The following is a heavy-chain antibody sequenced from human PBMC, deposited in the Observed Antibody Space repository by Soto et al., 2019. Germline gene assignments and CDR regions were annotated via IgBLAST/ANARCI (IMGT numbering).Heavy chain of an antibody. CDR3: ASSYGSGYRAFYF. J-gene: IGHJ4*02. V-gene: IGHV1-69*02. CDR2: IIPILGIA. CDR1: GGTFTSYT. D-gene: IGHD3-10*01. Sequence: SVKVSCKAPGGTFTSYTISWVRPAPGQGLEWMGRIIPILGIANYAQKFQGRLTITADKSTSTAYMELSSLRSEDTAMYYCASSYGSGYRAFYFWGQGALVTVSS.